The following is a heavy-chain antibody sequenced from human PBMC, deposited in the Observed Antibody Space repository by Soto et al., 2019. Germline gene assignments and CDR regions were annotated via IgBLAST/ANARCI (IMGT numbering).Heavy chain of an antibody. CDR3: ARDRTTVVTNGMDV. CDR2: ISYDGSNK. CDR1: GFTFSSYA. Sequence: GGSLRLSCAASGFTFSSYAMHWVRQAPGKGLEWVAVISYDGSNKYYADSVKGRFTISRDNSKNTLYLQMNSLRAEDTAVYYCARDRTTVVTNGMDVWGQGTTVTVSS. D-gene: IGHD4-17*01. J-gene: IGHJ6*02. V-gene: IGHV3-30-3*01.